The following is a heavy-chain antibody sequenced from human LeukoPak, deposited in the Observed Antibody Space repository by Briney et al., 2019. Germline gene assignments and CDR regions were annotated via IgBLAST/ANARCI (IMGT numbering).Heavy chain of an antibody. D-gene: IGHD4-23*01. CDR1: GYTFTSYD. CDR3: ARGSYGGNSGTGFDP. CDR2: MNPNSGNT. V-gene: IGHV1-8*01. J-gene: IGHJ5*02. Sequence: GASVKVSCKASGYTFTSYDINWVRQATGQGREWMGWMNPNSGNTGYAQKFQGRVTITRNTSISTAYMELSSLRSEDTAVYYCARGSYGGNSGTGFDPWGQGTLVTVSS.